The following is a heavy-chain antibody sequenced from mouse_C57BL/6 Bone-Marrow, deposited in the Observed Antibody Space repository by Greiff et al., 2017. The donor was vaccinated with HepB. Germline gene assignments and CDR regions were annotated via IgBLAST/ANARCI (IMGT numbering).Heavy chain of an antibody. J-gene: IGHJ4*01. Sequence: EVQVVESGGDLVKPGGSLKLSCAASGFTFSSYGMSWVRQTPDKRLEWVATISSGGSYTYYPDSVKGRFTISRDNAKNTLYLQMSSLKSEDTAMYYCASLYYYGSSLYYYAMDYWGQGTSVTVSS. V-gene: IGHV5-6*01. D-gene: IGHD1-1*01. CDR1: GFTFSSYG. CDR2: ISSGGSYT. CDR3: ASLYYYGSSLYYYAMDY.